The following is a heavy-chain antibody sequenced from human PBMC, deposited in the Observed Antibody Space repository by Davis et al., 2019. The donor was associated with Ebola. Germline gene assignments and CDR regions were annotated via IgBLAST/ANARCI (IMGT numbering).Heavy chain of an antibody. D-gene: IGHD2-15*01. CDR1: GGTFSTYA. J-gene: IGHJ4*02. CDR3: ARDRVCSGATCYAYFDF. CDR2: INPNSGDT. Sequence: AASVKVSCKASGGTFSTYAIDWVRQAPGQGLEWMGWINPNSGDTKYSQKFQGWVTMTRDTPISTAYMELNRLTSDDTAVYYCARDRVCSGATCYAYFDFWGQGTLVTVSS. V-gene: IGHV1-2*04.